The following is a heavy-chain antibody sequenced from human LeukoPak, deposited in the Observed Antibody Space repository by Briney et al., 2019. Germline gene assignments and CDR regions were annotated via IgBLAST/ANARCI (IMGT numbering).Heavy chain of an antibody. Sequence: TGGSLRLSCAASGFTFSSYAMHWVRQAPGKGLEWVALISYDGSNKYYADSVKGRFAISRDSSKNTLYLQMNSLRAEDTAVYYCARHLQLWDWGQGTLVTVSS. CDR3: ARHLQLWD. J-gene: IGHJ4*02. CDR2: ISYDGSNK. CDR1: GFTFSSYA. V-gene: IGHV3-30*09. D-gene: IGHD5-18*01.